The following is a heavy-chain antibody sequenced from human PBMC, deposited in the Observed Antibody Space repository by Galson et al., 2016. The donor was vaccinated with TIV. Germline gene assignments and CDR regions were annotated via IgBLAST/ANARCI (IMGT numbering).Heavy chain of an antibody. CDR2: IYYSGDI. CDR1: GGSISNSGYY. D-gene: IGHD4-17*01. J-gene: IGHJ2*01. Sequence: TLSLTCTVSGGSISNSGYYWSWIRQHPGKGLEWIGYIYYSGDIYYNPSLKSRIVISVDTSKNQFSLRLSSVTAADTGVYYCAGVYTKDVTTTWYVDLRGRGTLVTVSS. V-gene: IGHV4-31*03. CDR3: AGVYTKDVTTTWYVDL.